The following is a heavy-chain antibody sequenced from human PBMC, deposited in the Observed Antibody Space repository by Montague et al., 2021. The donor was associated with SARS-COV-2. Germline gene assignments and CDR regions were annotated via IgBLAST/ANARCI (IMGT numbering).Heavy chain of an antibody. CDR1: GGSFSGHY. CDR2: INHSGST. V-gene: IGHV4-34*01. CDR3: AGGARQGYGFRLGSFDY. J-gene: IGHJ4*02. Sequence: TLSLTCAVYGGSFSGHYWNWIRQPPGKGLEWIGEINHSGSTNNNPSLKSRVTMSVDTSKNQFSLKLSSVTAADTAVYYCAGGARQGYGFRLGSFDYWGQGTLVTVSS. D-gene: IGHD3-10*01.